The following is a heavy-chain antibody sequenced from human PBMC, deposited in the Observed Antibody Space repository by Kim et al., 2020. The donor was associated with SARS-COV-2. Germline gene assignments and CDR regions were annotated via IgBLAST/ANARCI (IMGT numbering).Heavy chain of an antibody. CDR3: AREDFDY. J-gene: IGHJ4*02. Sequence: EAGNEYSADSVKGRFTISRDNSKNTLYLQMNSLRAEDTAVYYCAREDFDYWGQGTLVTVSS. CDR2: EAGNE. V-gene: IGHV3-30-3*01.